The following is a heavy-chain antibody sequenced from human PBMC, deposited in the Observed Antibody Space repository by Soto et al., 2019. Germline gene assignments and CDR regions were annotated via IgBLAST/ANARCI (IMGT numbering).Heavy chain of an antibody. J-gene: IGHJ6*02. CDR1: GGTFSSYA. D-gene: IGHD2-2*01. CDR3: ARGINIVVVPAAPMDV. CDR2: IIPIFGTA. V-gene: IGHV1-69*13. Sequence: SVKVSCKASGGTFSSYAISWVRQAPGQGLEWMGGIIPIFGTANYAQKFQGRVTITADESTSTAYMELSSLRSEDTAVYYCARGINIVVVPAAPMDVWGQGTTVTVSS.